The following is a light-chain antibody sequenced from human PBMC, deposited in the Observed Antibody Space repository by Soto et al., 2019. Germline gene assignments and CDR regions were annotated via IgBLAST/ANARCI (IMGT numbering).Light chain of an antibody. J-gene: IGLJ2*01. CDR3: CSYAGSSTFDVV. V-gene: IGLV2-23*03. CDR1: SSDVGSYNL. CDR2: EGS. Sequence: QSALTQPASVSGSPGQSITISCTGTSSDVGSYNLVSWYQQHPGKAPKLMIYEGSKRPSGVSNRFSGSKSGNTAFLTISGLQAEDEADYYCCSYAGSSTFDVVFGGGTKLTVL.